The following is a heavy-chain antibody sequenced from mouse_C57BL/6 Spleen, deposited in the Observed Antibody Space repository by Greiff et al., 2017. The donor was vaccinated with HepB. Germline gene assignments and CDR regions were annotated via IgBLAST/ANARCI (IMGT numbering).Heavy chain of an antibody. V-gene: IGHV1-54*01. CDR3: AREVHFDY. CDR1: GYAFTNYL. Sequence: VQLQQSGAELVRPGTSVKVSCKASGYAFTNYLIEWVKQRPGQGLEWIGVINPGSGGTNYNEKFKGKATLTADKYSSTAYMQLSSLTSEDSAVYFCAREVHFDYWGQGTTLTVSS. J-gene: IGHJ2*01. CDR2: INPGSGGT.